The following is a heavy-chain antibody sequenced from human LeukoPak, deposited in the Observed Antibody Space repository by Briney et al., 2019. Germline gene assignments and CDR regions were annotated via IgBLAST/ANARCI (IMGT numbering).Heavy chain of an antibody. CDR2: IIPIFGTA. D-gene: IGHD4-17*01. CDR1: GGTFSSYA. CDR3: ASYGDYGGDAFDI. Sequence: SVKVSCKASGGTFSSYAISWVRQAPGQGLEWMGGIIPIFGTANYAQKFQGRVTITADESTSTAYMELSSLRSEDTAVYYCASYGDYGGDAFDIWGQGTMVTVSS. J-gene: IGHJ3*02. V-gene: IGHV1-69*01.